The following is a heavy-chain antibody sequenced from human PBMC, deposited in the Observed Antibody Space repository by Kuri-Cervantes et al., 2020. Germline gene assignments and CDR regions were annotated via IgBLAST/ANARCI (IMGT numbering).Heavy chain of an antibody. D-gene: IGHD3-22*01. V-gene: IGHV3-21*04. CDR3: AREVASSGYYYRGYYFDY. CDR2: ISSSSSYI. CDR1: GFTFSSYS. J-gene: IGHJ4*02. Sequence: GESLKISCAASGFTFSSYSMNWVRQAPGKGLEWVSSISSSSSYIYYADSVKGRFTISRDNAKNSLYLQMNSLRAEDTAVYYCAREVASSGYYYRGYYFDYWGQGTLVTVSS.